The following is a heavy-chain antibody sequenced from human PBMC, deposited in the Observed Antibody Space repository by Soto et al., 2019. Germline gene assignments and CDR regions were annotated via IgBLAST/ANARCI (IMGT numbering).Heavy chain of an antibody. J-gene: IGHJ2*01. CDR2: ISYDGSNK. V-gene: IGHV3-30*18. CDR1: GFTFSSYG. Sequence: GGSLRLSCAASGFTFSSYGMHWVRQAPGKGLEWVAVISYDGSNKYYADSVKGRFTISRDNSKNTLYLQMNSLRAEDTAVYYCAKEKRPTWYFDLWGRGTLVTVSS. CDR3: AKEKRPTWYFDL. D-gene: IGHD6-25*01.